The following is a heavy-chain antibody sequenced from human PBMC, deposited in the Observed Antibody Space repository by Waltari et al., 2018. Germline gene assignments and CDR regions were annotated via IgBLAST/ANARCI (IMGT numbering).Heavy chain of an antibody. CDR2: ITSSGTTI. CDR1: GFTFGSYE. V-gene: IGHV3-48*03. Sequence: EVQLVESGGGLVQPGGSLRLSCAASGFTFGSYEMNGVRQVPGKGLEWVSLITSSGTTIYYADSVKGRFTISRDNAKNSLYLEMNSLRAEDTAVYYCARGGGHEWGPSYWGQGTLVNVSP. D-gene: IGHD5-12*01. CDR3: ARGGGHEWGPSY. J-gene: IGHJ4*02.